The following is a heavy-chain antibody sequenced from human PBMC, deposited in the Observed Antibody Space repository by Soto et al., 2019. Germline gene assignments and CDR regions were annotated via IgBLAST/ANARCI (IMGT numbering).Heavy chain of an antibody. CDR3: AKDLVRQWLGYYGMDV. CDR2: ISYDGSNK. Sequence: PGGSLRLSCAASGFTFSSYGMHWVRQAPGKGLEWVAVISYDGSNKYYADSVKGRFTISRDNSKNTLYLQMNSLRAEDTVVYYCAKDLVRQWLGYYGMDVWGQGTTVTVSS. V-gene: IGHV3-30*18. J-gene: IGHJ6*02. D-gene: IGHD6-19*01. CDR1: GFTFSSYG.